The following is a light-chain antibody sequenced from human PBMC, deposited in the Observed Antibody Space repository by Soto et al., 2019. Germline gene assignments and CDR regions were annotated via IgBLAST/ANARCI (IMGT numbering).Light chain of an antibody. CDR3: QQFIDGWT. V-gene: IGKV1-5*01. Sequence: IQMTQSPSTLSASIGDRVPITCRASQSINNRLAWYQQMPGKAPSLLIYDASTLESGVPSRFRGSGSEKEFTLTISGLQPDDFATYYCQQFIDGWTFGQGTKV. CDR1: QSINNR. J-gene: IGKJ1*01. CDR2: DAS.